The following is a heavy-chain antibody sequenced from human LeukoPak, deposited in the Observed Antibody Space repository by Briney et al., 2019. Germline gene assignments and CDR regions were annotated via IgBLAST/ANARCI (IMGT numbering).Heavy chain of an antibody. V-gene: IGHV3-7*03. J-gene: IGHJ4*02. CDR2: IKQDGSEK. D-gene: IGHD6-6*01. Sequence: GGSLGLSCAASEFTFSRYNMNWVRQAPGKGLEWVANIKQDGSEKYYVDSVKGRFTISRDNAKNSLYLQMNSLRVEDTAVYYCVSFSSPGWGQGALVTVSS. CDR3: VSFSSPG. CDR1: EFTFSRYN.